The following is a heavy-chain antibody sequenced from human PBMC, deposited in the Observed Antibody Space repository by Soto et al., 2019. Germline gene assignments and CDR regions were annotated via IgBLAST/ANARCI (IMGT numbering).Heavy chain of an antibody. D-gene: IGHD2-2*01. CDR1: GYTFTNYG. Sequence: AALKVSCKASGYTFTNYGITWVRQAPGQGLDWMGWITASNGNANYAREIQGRLTLTRDTSTNTASMELRSLRSDDTAVYYCARGASCSSTSCYDNFHYGLAVWGQGTTVTVSS. V-gene: IGHV1-18*01. CDR2: ITASNGNA. CDR3: ARGASCSSTSCYDNFHYGLAV. J-gene: IGHJ6*02.